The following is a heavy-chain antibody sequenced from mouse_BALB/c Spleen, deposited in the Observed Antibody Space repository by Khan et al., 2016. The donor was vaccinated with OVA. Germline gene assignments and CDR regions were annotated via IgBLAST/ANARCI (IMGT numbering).Heavy chain of an antibody. V-gene: IGHV1-81*01. J-gene: IGHJ3*01. CDR3: ARAGYGGFAH. Sequence: QVQLQQSGPELVKPGASVKMSCKASGYTFTDFLISWLKQRPGQGLEWIGEIYPGSGYIYYNENFKGKATLTSDKASNTAYMQLRSLTSEDSAVCYCARAGYGGFAHWGQGTLVTVSA. CDR2: IYPGSGYI. CDR1: GYTFTDFL. D-gene: IGHD3-2*02.